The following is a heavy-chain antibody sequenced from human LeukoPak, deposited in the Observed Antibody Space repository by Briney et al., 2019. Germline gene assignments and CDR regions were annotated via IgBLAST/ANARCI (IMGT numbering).Heavy chain of an antibody. CDR2: INHSGST. J-gene: IGHJ5*02. V-gene: IGHV4-34*01. CDR3: ARGRYSSSSRWFDP. Sequence: PSETLSLTCAVCGGSFSGYYWSWIRQPPGKGLEWIGEINHSGSTNYNPSLKSRVTISVDTSKNQFSLKLSSVTAADTAVYYCARGRYSSSSRWFDPWGQGTLVTVSS. D-gene: IGHD6-6*01. CDR1: GGSFSGYY.